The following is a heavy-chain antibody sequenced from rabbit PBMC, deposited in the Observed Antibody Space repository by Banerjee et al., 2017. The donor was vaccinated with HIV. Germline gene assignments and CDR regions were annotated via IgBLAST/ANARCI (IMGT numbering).Heavy chain of an antibody. D-gene: IGHD1-1*01. J-gene: IGHJ4*01. CDR3: ARGRAYGGSSGYYGDL. V-gene: IGHV1S40*01. CDR1: GFSFSSNYY. CDR2: IYAGSSAST. Sequence: QSLEESGGGLVQPEGSLTLTCTASGFSFSSNYYMCWVRQAPGKGLEWIGCIYAGSSASTYYASWAKGRFTISKTSSTTVTLQMTSLTAADTATYFCARGRAYGGSSGYYGDLWGQGTLVTVS.